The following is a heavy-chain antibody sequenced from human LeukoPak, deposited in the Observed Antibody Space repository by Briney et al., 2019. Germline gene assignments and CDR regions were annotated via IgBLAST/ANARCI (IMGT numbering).Heavy chain of an antibody. D-gene: IGHD3-10*01. CDR3: ARHDYYGRDY. CDR1: GGSISSSSFY. Sequence: SETLSLTCTVSGGSISSSSFYWGWIRQPPGKGLEWIGSIYYSGSTYYNPSLKSRVTISVDTSKNQFSLKLSSVTAADTAVYYCARHDYYGRDYWGQGTLVTVSS. J-gene: IGHJ4*02. CDR2: IYYSGST. V-gene: IGHV4-39*01.